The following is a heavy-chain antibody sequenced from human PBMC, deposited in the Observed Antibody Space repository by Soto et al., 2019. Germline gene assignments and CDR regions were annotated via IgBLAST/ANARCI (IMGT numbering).Heavy chain of an antibody. CDR1: GGSISSYY. J-gene: IGHJ5*02. CDR3: ARNYVSSSLPNWFGL. Sequence: SETLSLTCTVSGGSISSYYWSWIRQPPGKGLEWIGYIYYSGSTNYNPSLKSRVTISVDTSKNQFSLKLSSGTAADTAVNYCARNYVSSSLPNWFGLCGEPILVTVTS. V-gene: IGHV4-59*01. CDR2: IYYSGST. D-gene: IGHD6-13*01.